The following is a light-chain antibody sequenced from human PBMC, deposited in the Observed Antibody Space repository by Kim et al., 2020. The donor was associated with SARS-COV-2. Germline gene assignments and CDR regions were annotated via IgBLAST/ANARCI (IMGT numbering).Light chain of an antibody. CDR3: QQLNSYPHT. J-gene: IGKJ2*01. CDR1: QCISSY. CDR2: AAS. Sequence: ASVGDGVTITCLASQCISSYLAWYQQKPGKAPKLLIYAASTLQSGVPSRFSVIGSGTDFTLTISSLQPEDFATDYCQQLNSYPHTFGQGTKLEI. V-gene: IGKV1-9*01.